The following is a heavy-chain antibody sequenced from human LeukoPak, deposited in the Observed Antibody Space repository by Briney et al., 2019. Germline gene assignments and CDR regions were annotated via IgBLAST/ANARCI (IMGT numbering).Heavy chain of an antibody. CDR2: ISSSGSTI. CDR3: ASSVDPLPWDY. V-gene: IGHV3-11*01. J-gene: IGHJ4*02. Sequence: GGALRLSCAAPGFTFIDYYIRCIRQAPGEGLGRVTYISSSGSTIYYADSVKGRFTISRDNATNSLYLQMNSLRAEDTAVYYCASSVDPLPWDYWGQGTLVTVSS. D-gene: IGHD2-2*01. CDR1: GFTFIDYY.